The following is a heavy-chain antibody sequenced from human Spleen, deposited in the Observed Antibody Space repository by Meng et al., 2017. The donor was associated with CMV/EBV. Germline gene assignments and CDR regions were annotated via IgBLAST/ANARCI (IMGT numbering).Heavy chain of an antibody. CDR1: EFTFSSYA. D-gene: IGHD3-22*01. Sequence: GGSLRLSCAASEFTFSSYAMSWVRQAPGKGLEWVGRIKSKTDGGTTDYAAPVKGRFTISRDDSKNTLYLQMNSLKTEDTAVYYCTTDAYYDSSGYYLDAFDIWGQGTMVTVSS. V-gene: IGHV3-15*01. CDR3: TTDAYYDSSGYYLDAFDI. CDR2: IKSKTDGGTT. J-gene: IGHJ3*02.